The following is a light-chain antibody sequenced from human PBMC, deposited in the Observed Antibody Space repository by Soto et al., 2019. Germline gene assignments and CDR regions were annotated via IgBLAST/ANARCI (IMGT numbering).Light chain of an antibody. CDR3: SSYISSSTSV. CDR1: SSDVGGYNY. J-gene: IGLJ1*01. CDR2: EVS. V-gene: IGLV2-14*01. Sequence: QSVLTQPASVSGSPGQSNTISCTGTSSDVGGYNYVSWYQQHPGKAPKLMIYEVSNRPSGVSNRFSGSKSGNTASLTISGLQAEDEADYYCSSYISSSTSVFGTGTKLTVL.